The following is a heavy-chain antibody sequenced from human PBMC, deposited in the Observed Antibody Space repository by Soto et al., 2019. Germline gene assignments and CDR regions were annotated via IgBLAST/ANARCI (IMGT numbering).Heavy chain of an antibody. CDR2: IIPILGIA. V-gene: IGHV1-69*02. CDR3: ASLMSSGYYYGMDV. CDR1: GGTFSSYT. Sequence: QVQLVQSGAEVKKPGSSVKVSCKASGGTFSSYTISWVRQAPGQGLEWMGRIIPILGIANYAQKFQGRVTITADKSTSTAYRELSSLRSKDTAVYYCASLMSSGYYYGMDVWGQGTTVTVSS. D-gene: IGHD3-10*01. J-gene: IGHJ6*02.